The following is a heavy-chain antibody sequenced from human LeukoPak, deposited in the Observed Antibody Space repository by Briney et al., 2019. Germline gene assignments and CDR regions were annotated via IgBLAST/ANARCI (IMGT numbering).Heavy chain of an antibody. V-gene: IGHV3-23*01. J-gene: IGHJ4*02. CDR1: GFTFNNYT. Sequence: GGSLRLSCAASGFTFNNYTMSWVRHAPGKGLEWVSTISINGDRTYYADSVKGRFTISRDNSNNTLYLEMNSLGAEDTATYYCAKKGTVVTPGLYFDYWGQGILVTVSS. D-gene: IGHD4-23*01. CDR3: AKKGTVVTPGLYFDY. CDR2: ISINGDRT.